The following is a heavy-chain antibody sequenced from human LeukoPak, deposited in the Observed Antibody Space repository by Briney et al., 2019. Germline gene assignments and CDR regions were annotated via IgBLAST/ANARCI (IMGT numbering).Heavy chain of an antibody. J-gene: IGHJ4*02. V-gene: IGHV4-34*01. CDR1: GGSFSGYY. CDR3: ARDVGPSGYFNTFDY. Sequence: SETLSLTCAVYGGSFSGYYWSWIRQPPGKGLEWIGEINHSGSTNYNPSLKSRVTISVDTSKNQFSLKLSSVTAADTAVYYCARDVGPSGYFNTFDYWGQGTLVTVSS. D-gene: IGHD3-22*01. CDR2: INHSGST.